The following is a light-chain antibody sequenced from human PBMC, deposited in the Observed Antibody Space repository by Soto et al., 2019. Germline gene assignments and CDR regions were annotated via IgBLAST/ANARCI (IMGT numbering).Light chain of an antibody. CDR1: QGIRND. CDR3: LQDYNYPWT. Sequence: AIQMTQSPSSLSASVGDRVTITCRASQGIRNDLGWYQQKPGKAPKLLIYAASSLQSGVPSRFSGSGSGTDFTLTISSLQPEDCETYYCLQDYNYPWTFGQGTKVEIK. V-gene: IGKV1-6*01. J-gene: IGKJ1*01. CDR2: AAS.